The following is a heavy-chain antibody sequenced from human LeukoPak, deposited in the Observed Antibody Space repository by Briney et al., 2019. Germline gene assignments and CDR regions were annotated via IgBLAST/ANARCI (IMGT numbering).Heavy chain of an antibody. CDR3: VRDYFCSGGTCDDCFDP. J-gene: IGHJ5*02. CDR1: GYTFTNYG. CDR2: ISTYDHDT. D-gene: IGHD2-15*01. Sequence: ASVTVSCKASGYTFTNYGISWVRQAPGKGLEWMAWISTYDHDTNYAQKFRGRVTMTTDTSTSTAYMELRSLGSDDTAVYYCVRDYFCSGGTCDDCFDPWGQGTLVTVSS. V-gene: IGHV1-18*01.